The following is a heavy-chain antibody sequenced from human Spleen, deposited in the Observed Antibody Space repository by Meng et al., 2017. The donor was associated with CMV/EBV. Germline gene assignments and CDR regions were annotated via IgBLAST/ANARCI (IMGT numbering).Heavy chain of an antibody. CDR1: GGSISSYY. CDR3: ARVVDTAMVTLDP. Sequence: SETLSLTCTVSGGSISSYYWSWIRHPPGKGLEWIGYIYYNGRVNYSPSLKSRVTISVDTSKNQSSLKLSSVTAADTAVYYCARVVDTAMVTLDPWGQGTLVTVSS. V-gene: IGHV4-59*13. J-gene: IGHJ5*02. CDR2: IYYNGRV. D-gene: IGHD5-18*01.